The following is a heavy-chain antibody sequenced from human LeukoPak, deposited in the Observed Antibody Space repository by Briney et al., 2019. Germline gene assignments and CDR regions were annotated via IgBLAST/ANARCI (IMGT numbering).Heavy chain of an antibody. J-gene: IGHJ5*02. D-gene: IGHD1-26*01. CDR3: ATTTTPYNWFDP. V-gene: IGHV1-18*01. CDR2: ISAYNGNT. Sequence: GASVKVSCKASGNTFTSYGISWVRQAPGLGLEWMGWISAYNGNTNYAQKLQGRVTMTTDTSTSTAYMELRSLRSDDTAVYYCATTTTPYNWFDPWGQGTLVTVSS. CDR1: GNTFTSYG.